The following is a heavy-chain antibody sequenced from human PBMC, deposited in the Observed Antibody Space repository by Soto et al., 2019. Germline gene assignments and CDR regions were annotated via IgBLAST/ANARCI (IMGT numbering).Heavy chain of an antibody. CDR1: GGSISSSRYY. D-gene: IGHD3-22*01. CDR2: IYHTGNT. CDR3: ARDYYESSDYTTTWFDP. J-gene: IGHJ5*02. V-gene: IGHV4-39*01. Sequence: LSLTCTVSGGSISSSRYYWAWIRQPPGKGLEWIGSIYHTGNTYYNPSLRSRVTISVDTSKNQFSLKLTSVTAADTAVYYCARDYYESSDYTTTWFDPWGQGTLVTVS.